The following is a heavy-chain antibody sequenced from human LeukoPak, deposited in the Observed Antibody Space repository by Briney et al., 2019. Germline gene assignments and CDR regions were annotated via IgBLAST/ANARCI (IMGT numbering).Heavy chain of an antibody. J-gene: IGHJ4*02. V-gene: IGHV3-23*01. CDR1: GFTFSKYT. D-gene: IGHD2-8*01. CDR2: ISGSGAST. Sequence: GGSLRLSCVASGFTFSKYTMSWVRQAPGKGLEWVSGISGSGASTYSADFVKGRFTISRDTSKNTLYLQLNSLRAEDAAVYYCAKGGVSYTYYFDCWGQGTLVTVSS. CDR3: AKGGVSYTYYFDC.